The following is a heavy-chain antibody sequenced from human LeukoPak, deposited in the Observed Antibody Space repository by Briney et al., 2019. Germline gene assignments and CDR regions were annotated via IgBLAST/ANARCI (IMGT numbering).Heavy chain of an antibody. CDR3: ARTRDFYGMDV. V-gene: IGHV4-59*01. CDR2: IFYTRTP. CDR1: GGYISNYY. J-gene: IGHJ6*02. Sequence: SETLSLTRNVSGGYISNYYWSWIRQPPGVGLDLIGYIFYTRTPNYIPSLKSRITISVDTSKSQVSLRLSSVTAADTAVYFCARTRDFYGMDVWGQGTTVTVSS.